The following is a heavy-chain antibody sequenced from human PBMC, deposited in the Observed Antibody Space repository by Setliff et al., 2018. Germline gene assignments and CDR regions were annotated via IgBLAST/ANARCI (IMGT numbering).Heavy chain of an antibody. CDR1: GGSFSGYY. CDR2: INHSGST. Sequence: SETLSLTCAVYGGSFSGYYWSWIRQPPGKGLEWIGEINHSGSTDYNPSLKSRVTISVDTSKNQFSLKLSSVTAADTAVYYCARSEGRRDGYNWWGQGTLVTVSS. CDR3: ARSEGRRDGYNW. V-gene: IGHV4-34*01. D-gene: IGHD5-12*01. J-gene: IGHJ4*02.